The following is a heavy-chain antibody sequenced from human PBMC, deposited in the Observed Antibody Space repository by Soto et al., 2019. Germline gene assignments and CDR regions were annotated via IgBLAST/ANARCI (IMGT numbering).Heavy chain of an antibody. CDR1: GFTVSSNY. D-gene: IGHD2-15*01. J-gene: IGHJ6*02. Sequence: VGSLRLSCAASGFTVSSNYMSWVRQAPGKGLEWVSVIYSGGSTYYADSVKGRFSISRDNSKNTLYLQMNSLRAEDTAVYYCARDRARYCSGGSCLLYYYGMDVWGQGTTVTVSS. CDR2: IYSGGST. CDR3: ARDRARYCSGGSCLLYYYGMDV. V-gene: IGHV3-53*01.